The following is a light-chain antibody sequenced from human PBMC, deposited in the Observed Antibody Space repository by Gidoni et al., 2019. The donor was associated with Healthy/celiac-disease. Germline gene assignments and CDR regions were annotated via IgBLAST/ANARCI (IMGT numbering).Light chain of an antibody. J-gene: IGLJ2*01. Sequence: SYELTQPPSVSVSPGQTASITCPGDKLGDKYACCYQQKPGQSPVLVIYQDSKRTSGIPERFSGSNSGNTATLTISGTQAMDEADYYCQAWDSSTVVFGGGTKLTVL. V-gene: IGLV3-1*01. CDR1: KLGDKY. CDR3: QAWDSSTVV. CDR2: QDS.